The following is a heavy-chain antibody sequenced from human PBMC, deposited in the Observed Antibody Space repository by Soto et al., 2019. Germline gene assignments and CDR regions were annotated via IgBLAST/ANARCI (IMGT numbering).Heavy chain of an antibody. CDR1: GFTCSSYA. D-gene: IGHD1-26*01. J-gene: IGHJ5*01. V-gene: IGHV3-30-3*01. CDR2: ISYDGSNK. Sequence: PGGSLRLSCAASGFTCSSYAMHWVRQAPGKGLEWVAVISYDGSNKYYADSVKGRFTISRDNSKNTLYLQMNSLRAEDTAVYYCARGLVGATVRGPWFDSWGRGTLVTVSS. CDR3: ARGLVGATVRGPWFDS.